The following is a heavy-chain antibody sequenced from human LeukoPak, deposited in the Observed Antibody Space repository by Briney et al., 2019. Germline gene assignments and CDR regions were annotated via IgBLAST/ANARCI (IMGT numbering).Heavy chain of an antibody. J-gene: IGHJ6*04. V-gene: IGHV4-4*07. D-gene: IGHD6-13*01. CDR2: IYTSGST. CDR1: GGSISSFY. CDR3: ARDLHSTRAAADYGMDV. Sequence: SETLSLTCTVSGGSISSFYWSWIRQPAGKGLEWIGRIYTSGSTNYNPSLKSRVTISVDTSKNQFSLKLSSVTAADTAVYYCARDLHSTRAAADYGMDVWGKGTTVTVSS.